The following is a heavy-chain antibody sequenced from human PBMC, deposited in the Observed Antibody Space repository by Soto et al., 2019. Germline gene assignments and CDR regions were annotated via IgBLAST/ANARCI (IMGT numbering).Heavy chain of an antibody. V-gene: IGHV3-33*01. Sequence: ESGGRVVQPGRSLRLSCEGSGFTFRNHGMHWIRQSPGKGLEWLAVIWYDGSEKYYADSVKGRFTISRDNSKNTLYLQMNSLKVEDTAIYYCARWSNNKVVDPWGQGTVVTVS. CDR1: GFTFRNHG. J-gene: IGHJ5*02. D-gene: IGHD1-1*01. CDR3: ARWSNNKVVDP. CDR2: IWYDGSEK.